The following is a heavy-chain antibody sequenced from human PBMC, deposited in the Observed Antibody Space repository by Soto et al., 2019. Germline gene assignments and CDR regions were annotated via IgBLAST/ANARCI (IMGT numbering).Heavy chain of an antibody. CDR3: TVGGAGHPFDY. Sequence: QVQLQESGPGLVKPSETLSLTCTVSGVSITSHYWTRIRQPPGKGLEWIGNIHYSGSTNYSPSLKGRVIISVDTSENQSSLKLSSVTTADTAVYYCTVGGAGHPFDYWGQGTLVTVSS. D-gene: IGHD3-16*01. CDR2: IHYSGST. J-gene: IGHJ4*02. V-gene: IGHV4-59*11. CDR1: GVSITSHY.